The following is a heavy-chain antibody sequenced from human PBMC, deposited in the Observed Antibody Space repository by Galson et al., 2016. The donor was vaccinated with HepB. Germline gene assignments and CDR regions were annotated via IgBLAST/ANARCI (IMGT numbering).Heavy chain of an antibody. CDR2: INVNGETT. V-gene: IGHV3-23*01. J-gene: IGHJ4*02. Sequence: SLRLSCAASGFSISSYAMRWVRQAPGKGLEWVSSINVNGETTYYADSVKGRFTISRDNSKNTLYLQMSSLRVGDAAIYFCAGGTAWHHFNFWGQGSLVIVSS. CDR1: GFSISSYA. CDR3: AGGTAWHHFNF.